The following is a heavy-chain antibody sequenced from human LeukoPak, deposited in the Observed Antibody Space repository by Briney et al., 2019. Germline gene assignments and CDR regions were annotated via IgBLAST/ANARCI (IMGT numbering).Heavy chain of an antibody. V-gene: IGHV4-59*12. CDR3: ARFGYYDSSGYP. CDR1: GGSLSSYY. J-gene: IGHJ5*02. Sequence: PSETLSLTCTVSGGSLSSYYWSWIRQHPGKGLEWIGYIYYSGSTNYNPSLQSRVTISVDTSKKQFSLKLSSVTAADTAVYYCARFGYYDSSGYPWGQGTLVTVSS. D-gene: IGHD3-22*01. CDR2: IYYSGST.